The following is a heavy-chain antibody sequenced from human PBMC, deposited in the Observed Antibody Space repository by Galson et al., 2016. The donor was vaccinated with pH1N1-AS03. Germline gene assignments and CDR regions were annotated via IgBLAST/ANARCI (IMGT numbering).Heavy chain of an antibody. CDR1: GDSVSSNSAA. Sequence: CAISGDSVSSNSAAWNWIRLSPSRGLEWLGRTYYRSRWKNDYAVSVKSRIIINPDTSKNQFSLRLNSVTPEDTATYYCAHNRGVFRFWGQGTTVTVSS. V-gene: IGHV6-1*01. J-gene: IGHJ6*02. CDR3: AHNRGVFRF. CDR2: TYYRSRWKN. D-gene: IGHD3-10*01.